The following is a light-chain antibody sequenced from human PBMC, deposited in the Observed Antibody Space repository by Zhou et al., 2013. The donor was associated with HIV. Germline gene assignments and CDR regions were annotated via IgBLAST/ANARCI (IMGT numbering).Light chain of an antibody. CDR3: QQRSSWPPYT. J-gene: IGKJ2*01. CDR1: QSVSSNY. Sequence: EIVLTQSPGTLSLSPGERATLSCRASQSVSSNYLAWYQQKPGQAPRLLIYGASSRVTGIPDRFSGSGSGTDFTLTITRLEPEDFAVYYCQQRSSWPPYTFGQGTKLEI. CDR2: GAS. V-gene: IGKV3D-20*02.